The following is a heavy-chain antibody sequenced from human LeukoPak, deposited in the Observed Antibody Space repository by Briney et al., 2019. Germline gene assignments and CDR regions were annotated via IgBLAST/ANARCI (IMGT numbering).Heavy chain of an antibody. V-gene: IGHV3-33*06. Sequence: GGSLRLSCAASGFTFSSYGMHWVRQAPGKGLEWVAVIWYDGSNKYYADSVKGRFTISRDNSKNTLYLQMNSLRAEDTAVYYCAKDLNWNDGFDYWGQETLVTVSS. D-gene: IGHD1-1*01. CDR3: AKDLNWNDGFDY. CDR1: GFTFSSYG. J-gene: IGHJ4*02. CDR2: IWYDGSNK.